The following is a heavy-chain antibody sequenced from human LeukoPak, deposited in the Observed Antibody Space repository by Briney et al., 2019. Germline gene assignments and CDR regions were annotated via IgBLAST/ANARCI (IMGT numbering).Heavy chain of an antibody. J-gene: IGHJ4*02. CDR3: AKDRQYGDYGGGDFFDS. V-gene: IGHV3-43D*03. Sequence: PGGSLRLFCAASGFALDDYAMLWVRHAPGRGLQWVFSINWVGDTSSYADSVKGRFTVSRDNTEGSLYLQMDSLRSEDTALYYCAKDRQYGDYGGGDFFDSWGQGTLVTVSS. CDR2: INWVGDTS. D-gene: IGHD4-17*01. CDR1: GFALDDYA.